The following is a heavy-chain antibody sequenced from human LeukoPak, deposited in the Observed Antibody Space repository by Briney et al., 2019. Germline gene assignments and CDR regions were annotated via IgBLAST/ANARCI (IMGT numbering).Heavy chain of an antibody. CDR2: ISSSGSTI. CDR3: ARALRSDSSVGLDY. V-gene: IGHV3-11*04. Sequence: PGGSPRLSCAASGFTFSDYYMSWIRQAPGKGLEWVSYISSSGSTIYYADSVKGRFTISRDNAKNSLYLQMNSLRAEDTAVYYCARALRSDSSVGLDYWGQGTLVTVSS. D-gene: IGHD3-22*01. CDR1: GFTFSDYY. J-gene: IGHJ4*02.